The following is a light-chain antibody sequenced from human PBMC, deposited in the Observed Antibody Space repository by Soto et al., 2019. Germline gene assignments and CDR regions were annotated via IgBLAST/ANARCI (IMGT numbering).Light chain of an antibody. J-gene: IGLJ1*01. Sequence: QSVLTQPASVSGSPGQSITISCAGTSSDLGAYKYVSWYQQHPDKAPKLILYEVSRRPSGVSNRFSGSKSGNAASLTISGLLAEEEADYSCSSYTNTCTLVFGTGPKATVL. V-gene: IGLV2-14*03. CDR3: SSYTNTCTLV. CDR1: SSDLGAYKY. CDR2: EVS.